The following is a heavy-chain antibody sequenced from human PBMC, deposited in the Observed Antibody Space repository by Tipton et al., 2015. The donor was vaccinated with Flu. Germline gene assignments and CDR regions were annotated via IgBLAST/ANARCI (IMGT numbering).Heavy chain of an antibody. CDR1: GYTFTGYY. J-gene: IGHJ4*02. CDR3: ARAYYYGSSGYYYGY. D-gene: IGHD3-22*01. V-gene: IGHV1-2*02. Sequence: QLVQSGAEVKKPGASVKVSCKASGYTFTGYYMHWVRQAPGQGLEWMGWINPNSGGTNYAQKFQGRVTMTRDTSISTAYMELSRLRSDDTAVYYCARAYYYGSSGYYYGYWGQGTLVTVSS. CDR2: INPNSGGT.